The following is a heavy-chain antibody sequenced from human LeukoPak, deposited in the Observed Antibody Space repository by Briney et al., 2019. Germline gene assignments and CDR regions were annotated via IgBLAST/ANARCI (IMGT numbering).Heavy chain of an antibody. V-gene: IGHV3-11*01. D-gene: IGHD4-23*01. CDR2: ISSSGDPI. CDR3: TREDYGGKRAIDX. Sequence: GGSLRLSCAASGFIVSDFYMNWIRQAPGKGLEWVSYISSSGDPIHYADSVKGRFTISRDNAKNSLFLQMDSLTVEDTAVYYCTREDYGGKRAIDXXGQGTLVTVSS. CDR1: GFIVSDFY. J-gene: IGHJ4*02.